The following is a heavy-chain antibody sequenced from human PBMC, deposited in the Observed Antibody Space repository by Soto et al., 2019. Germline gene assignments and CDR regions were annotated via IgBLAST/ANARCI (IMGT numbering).Heavy chain of an antibody. D-gene: IGHD3-10*01. CDR1: GGSISSSSYY. V-gene: IGHV4-39*01. J-gene: IGHJ5*02. Sequence: SETLSLTCTVSGGSISSSSYYWGWIRQPPGKGLEWIGSIYYSGSTYYNPSLKSRVTISVDTSKNQFSLKLSSVTAADTAVYYCARVLWFGENWFDPWGQGTLVTVSS. CDR3: ARVLWFGENWFDP. CDR2: IYYSGST.